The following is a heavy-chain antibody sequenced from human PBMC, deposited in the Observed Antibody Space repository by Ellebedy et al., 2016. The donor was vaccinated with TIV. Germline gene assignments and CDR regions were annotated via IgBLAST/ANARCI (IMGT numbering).Heavy chain of an antibody. CDR1: GYSFTSYW. J-gene: IGHJ6*03. CDR2: IYPGDSDT. CDR3: ARSYSNYDLGLYYMDV. Sequence: GGSLRLXXKGSGYSFTSYWIGWVRQMPGKGLEWMGIIYPGDSDTRYSPSFQGQVTISADKSISTAYLQWSSLKASDTAMYYCARSYSNYDLGLYYMDVWGKGTTVTVSS. D-gene: IGHD4-11*01. V-gene: IGHV5-51*01.